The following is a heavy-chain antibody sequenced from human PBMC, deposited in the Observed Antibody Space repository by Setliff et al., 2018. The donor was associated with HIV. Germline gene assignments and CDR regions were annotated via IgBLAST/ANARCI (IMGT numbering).Heavy chain of an antibody. CDR2: IIPMSGPS. Sequence: SVKVSCKTPGDTFTTSHAISWVRQAPGQGLVWRGGIIPMSGPSNFAQKFQGRVTITADESTSTAYMELSSLRSDDAAVYYCALFGVATPGAFDIWGQGTVVTVSS. J-gene: IGHJ3*02. CDR3: ALFGVATPGAFDI. D-gene: IGHD3-3*01. V-gene: IGHV1-69*13. CDR1: GDTFTTSHA.